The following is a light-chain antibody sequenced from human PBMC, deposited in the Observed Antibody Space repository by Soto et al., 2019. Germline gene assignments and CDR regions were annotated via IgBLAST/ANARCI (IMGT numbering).Light chain of an antibody. V-gene: IGKV3-15*01. CDR1: QSVSGH. J-gene: IGKJ1*01. CDR3: QQYNNWPPVT. Sequence: EIVMTQSPATLSVSPGERVTLSCRASQSVSGHLAWYQQKPGQAPRLIISGASTRATGIPARFSGSGSGTEFTLTISSLQSEDFAVYYCQQYNNWPPVTFGQGTKVDIK. CDR2: GAS.